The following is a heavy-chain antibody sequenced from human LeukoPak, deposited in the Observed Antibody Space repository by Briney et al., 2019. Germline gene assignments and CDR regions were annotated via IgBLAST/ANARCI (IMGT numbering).Heavy chain of an antibody. CDR3: AKVEITMVRGGWFDP. D-gene: IGHD3-10*01. J-gene: IGHJ5*02. V-gene: IGHV3-23*01. Sequence: GGSLRLSCAASGFTFSYYTMSWVRHAPGKGLEWVSAISGSGGSTYYADSVKGRFTISRDNSKNTLYLQMNSLRAEDTDVYYCAKVEITMVRGGWFDPWGQGTLVTVSS. CDR2: ISGSGGST. CDR1: GFTFSYYT.